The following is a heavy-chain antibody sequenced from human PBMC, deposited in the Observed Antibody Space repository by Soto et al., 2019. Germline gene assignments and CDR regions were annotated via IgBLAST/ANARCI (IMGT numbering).Heavy chain of an antibody. CDR1: GYTFTGYY. V-gene: IGHV1-2*02. D-gene: IGHD3-10*01. CDR3: ARDFDGSGSYYKPPRPNYYYYGMDV. J-gene: IGHJ6*02. CDR2: INPNSGGT. Sequence: QVQLVQSGAEVKKPGASVKVSCKASGYTFTGYYMHWVRQAPGKGLEWMGWINPNSGGTNYAQKFQGRVTMTRYTSIIKAYMELSRLRSDDTAVYYCARDFDGSGSYYKPPRPNYYYYGMDVWGQGTTVTVSS.